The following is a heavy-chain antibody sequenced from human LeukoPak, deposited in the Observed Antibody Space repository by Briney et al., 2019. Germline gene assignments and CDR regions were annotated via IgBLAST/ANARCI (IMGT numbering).Heavy chain of an antibody. CDR3: ARDHDSSGYRRSHFDY. J-gene: IGHJ4*02. V-gene: IGHV3-11*01. Sequence: GGSLRLSCAASGFTFSDYYMSWIRQAPGKGREWVSYISSSGSTIYYADSVKGRFTISRDNAKNSLYLQMNSLRAEDTAVYYCARDHDSSGYRRSHFDYWGQGTLVTVSS. D-gene: IGHD3-22*01. CDR2: ISSSGSTI. CDR1: GFTFSDYY.